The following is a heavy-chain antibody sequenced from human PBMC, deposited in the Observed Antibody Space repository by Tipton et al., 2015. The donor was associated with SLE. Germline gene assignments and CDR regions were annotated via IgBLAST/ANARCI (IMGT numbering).Heavy chain of an antibody. CDR2: IIPIFGTP. D-gene: IGHD3-10*01. J-gene: IGHJ4*02. CDR1: GSTFSSHA. V-gene: IGHV1-69*01. CDR3: ANGASGTSLGDY. Sequence: QSGAEVKKPGSSVKVSCKASGSTFSSHAMGWVRQAPGQGLEWMGGIIPIFGTPSYAQKFQGRVTITADESTDTAYMELSSLRSEATAMYYCANGASGTSLGDYWGQGTLVTVSS.